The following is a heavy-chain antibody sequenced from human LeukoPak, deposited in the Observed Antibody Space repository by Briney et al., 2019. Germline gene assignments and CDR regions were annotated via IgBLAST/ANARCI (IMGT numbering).Heavy chain of an antibody. V-gene: IGHV6-1*01. CDR3: ARGGGYSGYDFYFDY. Sequence: SQTLSLTCAISGDSVSSNSAAWNWIRQSPSRGLEWLGRTYYRSKWYNDYAVSVKSRITINPDTSKNQFSLQLNSVTPEDTAMYYCARGGGYSGYDFYFDYWGQGTLVTVSS. J-gene: IGHJ4*02. CDR1: GDSVSSNSAA. CDR2: TYYRSKWYN. D-gene: IGHD5-12*01.